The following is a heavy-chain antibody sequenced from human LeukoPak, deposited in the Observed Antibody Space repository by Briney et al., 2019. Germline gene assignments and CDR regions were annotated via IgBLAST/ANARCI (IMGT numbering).Heavy chain of an antibody. J-gene: IGHJ4*02. CDR1: GFTFTTYW. CDR3: ARDNSGSYYYN. Sequence: GGSLRLSCAASGFTFTTYWMTWVRQAPGKGLEWVANIKQDGNEKHYVDSVKGRFTSSRDNAKNSLYLQMNSLRAEDTAIYYCARDNSGSYYYNWGQGTLVTVSS. D-gene: IGHD1-26*01. V-gene: IGHV3-7*01. CDR2: IKQDGNEK.